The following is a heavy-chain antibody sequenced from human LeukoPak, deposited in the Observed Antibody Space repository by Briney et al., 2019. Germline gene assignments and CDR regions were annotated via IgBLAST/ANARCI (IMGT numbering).Heavy chain of an antibody. Sequence: SGGSLRLSCEVSGFTFSSYAMSWVRQAPGKGLEWVSAISGSGGTANYADSVKGRLTTSRDNSQNTLYLQMNSLRAEDTAVYYCAKRTPYSSGSYYFDYWGQGTLVTVSS. CDR3: AKRTPYSSGSYYFDY. V-gene: IGHV3-23*01. D-gene: IGHD3-22*01. CDR2: ISGSGGTA. J-gene: IGHJ4*02. CDR1: GFTFSSYA.